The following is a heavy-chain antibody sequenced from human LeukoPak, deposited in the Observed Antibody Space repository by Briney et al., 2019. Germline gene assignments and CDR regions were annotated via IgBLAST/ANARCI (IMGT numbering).Heavy chain of an antibody. CDR1: GGSFSGYY. D-gene: IGHD6-13*01. J-gene: IGHJ6*02. V-gene: IGHV4-34*01. Sequence: SETLSLTCAVYGGSFSGYYWSWIRQPPGKGLEWIGEINHSGSTNYNPSLKSRVTISVDTSKNQFSLKLSSVTAADTAVYYCARPKAAAGRLKYGMDVWGQGTTVTVSS. CDR2: INHSGST. CDR3: ARPKAAAGRLKYGMDV.